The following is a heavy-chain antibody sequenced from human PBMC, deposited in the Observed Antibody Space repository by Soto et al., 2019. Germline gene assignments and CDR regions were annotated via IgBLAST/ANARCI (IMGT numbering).Heavy chain of an antibody. V-gene: IGHV1-18*04. J-gene: IGHJ4*02. CDR3: ARHRFNYYDYTVYYYFDY. D-gene: IGHD3-22*01. CDR2: ISGHNGNT. Sequence: QVQLVQSAAEVKKPGASVKVSCKASGYSFTSYGISWVRQAPGQGPEWMGWISGHNGNTNHPQSLQGRVTMTTDTSRNTAYMELRSLRSDDTAVYYCARHRFNYYDYTVYYYFDYWGQGTLVTVSS. CDR1: GYSFTSYG.